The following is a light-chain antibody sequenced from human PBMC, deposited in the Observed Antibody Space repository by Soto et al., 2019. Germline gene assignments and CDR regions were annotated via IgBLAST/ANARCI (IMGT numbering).Light chain of an antibody. V-gene: IGKV4-1*01. CDR1: QSVLYSSNNKNY. Sequence: DIVMTQSPDFLAVSLGERATINCMSSQSVLYSSNNKNYLAWFQQKPGQPPNLLIYWASTRESGVPDRFSGSGSGTDFTLTISSLQAEDVAVYYCQQYDSSPLTFGGGTKVEIK. J-gene: IGKJ4*01. CDR3: QQYDSSPLT. CDR2: WAS.